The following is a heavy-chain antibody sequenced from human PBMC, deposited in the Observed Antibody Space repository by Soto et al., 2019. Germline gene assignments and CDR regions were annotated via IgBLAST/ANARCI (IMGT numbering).Heavy chain of an antibody. CDR1: GFTFSSYG. CDR2: ISSDGSNK. V-gene: IGHV3-30*18. CDR3: AKAGESGYDWGWFDP. D-gene: IGHD5-12*01. J-gene: IGHJ5*02. Sequence: QVQLVESGGGVVQPGRSLRLSCAASGFTFSSYGMHWVRQAPGKGLEWVAVISSDGSNKHDADSVKGRFTISRDNSKTKLYLQMNSLRPEDTAVYYCAKAGESGYDWGWFDPWGQGTLVTVSS.